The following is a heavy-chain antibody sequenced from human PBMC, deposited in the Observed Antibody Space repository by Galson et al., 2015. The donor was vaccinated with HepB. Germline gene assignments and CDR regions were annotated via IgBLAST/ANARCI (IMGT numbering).Heavy chain of an antibody. J-gene: IGHJ3*02. CDR2: TFYRSEWES. CDR3: AREWEDGDYESQDAFDI. D-gene: IGHD4-17*01. Sequence: CAISGDSVSSNSAAWNWIRQSPSRGLEWLGRTFYRSEWESDYAASVKGRIIINPDTSKNQFSLQLNSATPEDTAVYYCAREWEDGDYESQDAFDIWGQGTMVTVSS. V-gene: IGHV6-1*01. CDR1: GDSVSSNSAA.